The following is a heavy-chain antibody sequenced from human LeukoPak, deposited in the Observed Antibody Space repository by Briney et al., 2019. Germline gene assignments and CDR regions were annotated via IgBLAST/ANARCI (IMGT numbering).Heavy chain of an antibody. CDR3: ARGARYYYYYMDV. V-gene: IGHV4-38-2*01. Sequence: PSETLSLTXAVSGYSISSGYYWGWIRQPPGKGLEWIGSIYHSGSTYYNPSLKSRVTISVDTSKNQFSLKLSSVTAADTAVYYCARGARYYYYYMDVWGKGTTVTVSS. J-gene: IGHJ6*03. CDR2: IYHSGST. CDR1: GYSISSGYY. D-gene: IGHD3-16*01.